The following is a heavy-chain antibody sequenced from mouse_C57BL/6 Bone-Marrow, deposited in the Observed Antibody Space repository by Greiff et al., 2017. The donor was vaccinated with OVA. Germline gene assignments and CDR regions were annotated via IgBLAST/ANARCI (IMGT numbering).Heavy chain of an antibody. D-gene: IGHD1-1*01. V-gene: IGHV1-80*01. CDR3: ARDYGSRYYAMDY. CDR1: GYAFSNYW. Sequence: QVQLKESGAELVKPEASVKISCKASGYAFSNYWMNWVKQRPGKGLEWIGQIYPGDGDTNYNGKFKGKATLTADKSSSTAYMHLSSLTSEDSAVYYCARDYGSRYYAMDYWGQGTSVTVSS. J-gene: IGHJ4*01. CDR2: IYPGDGDT.